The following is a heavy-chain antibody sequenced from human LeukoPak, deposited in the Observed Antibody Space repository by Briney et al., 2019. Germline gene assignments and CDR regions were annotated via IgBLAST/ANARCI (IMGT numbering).Heavy chain of an antibody. Sequence: GASVQVSCKASGYTFTSYGISWVRQAPGQGLEWMGWISAYNGNTNYAQKLQGRVTMTRNTSISTAYMELSSLRSEDTAVYYCARAGGYCGRISCPYYFDYWGQGSLVAVSS. J-gene: IGHJ4*02. CDR2: ISAYNGNT. CDR3: ARAGGYCGRISCPYYFDY. D-gene: IGHD2-15*01. V-gene: IGHV1-18*01. CDR1: GYTFTSYG.